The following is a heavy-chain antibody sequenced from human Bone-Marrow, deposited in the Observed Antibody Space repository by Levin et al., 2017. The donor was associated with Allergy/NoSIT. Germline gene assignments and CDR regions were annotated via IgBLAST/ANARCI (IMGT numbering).Heavy chain of an antibody. D-gene: IGHD2-2*01. V-gene: IGHV1-2*02. CDR3: ARPGTTSTVSAYAS. CDR1: GYTFSAYY. CDR2: IDPNSGAT. Sequence: ASVKVSCKASGYTFSAYYIHWVRQAPGHGLEWMGYIDPNSGATKYLQKFQGRVSMTRQRSVSSVYMELSSLTSDDTAVYYCARPGTTSTVSAYASWGQGTLVTVSA. J-gene: IGHJ4*02.